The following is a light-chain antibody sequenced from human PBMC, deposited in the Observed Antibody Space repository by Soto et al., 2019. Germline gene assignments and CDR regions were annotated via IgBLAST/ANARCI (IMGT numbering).Light chain of an antibody. CDR1: SSDVGSYNL. Sequence: QSALTQPASVSGSPGQSITISCTGTSSDVGSYNLVSWYQHHRGKAPKVIIYEDSKRPSGASNRFSGSKSGNTASLTISGLQAEDEADYYCCSYAGSSSWVFGGGTKVTV. CDR3: CSYAGSSSWV. J-gene: IGLJ2*01. V-gene: IGLV2-23*01. CDR2: EDS.